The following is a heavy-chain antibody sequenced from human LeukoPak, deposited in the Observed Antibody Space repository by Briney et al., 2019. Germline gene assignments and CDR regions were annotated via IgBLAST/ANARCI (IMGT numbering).Heavy chain of an antibody. CDR3: AHIRGYSSSWYYLPFDY. CDR2: IYWDDDK. V-gene: IGHV2-5*02. CDR1: GFSLSTSGVG. Sequence: SGPTLVNPTQTLTLTCTFSGFSLSTSGVGVGWIRQPPGKAPEWLALIYWDDDKRYSPSLKSRLTITKDTSKNRVVLTMTNMDPVDTATYYCAHIRGYSSSWYYLPFDYWGQGTLVTVSS. D-gene: IGHD6-13*01. J-gene: IGHJ4*02.